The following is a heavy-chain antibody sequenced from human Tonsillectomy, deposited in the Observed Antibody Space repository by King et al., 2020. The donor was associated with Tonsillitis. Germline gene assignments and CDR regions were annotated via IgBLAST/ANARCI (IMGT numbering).Heavy chain of an antibody. CDR3: ARGDFRVTPFDC. V-gene: IGHV4-4*07. Sequence: VQLQESGPGLVKPSETLSLTCAVSVGSISGNYWNWIRQPAGKGLEWIGRIYTRGNTDYNPSLESRVTMSIDTSKNQFSLNLSSVTAADTAVYYCARGDFRVTPFDCWGQGALVTVSS. J-gene: IGHJ4*02. CDR2: IYTRGNT. CDR1: VGSISGNY. D-gene: IGHD4-23*01.